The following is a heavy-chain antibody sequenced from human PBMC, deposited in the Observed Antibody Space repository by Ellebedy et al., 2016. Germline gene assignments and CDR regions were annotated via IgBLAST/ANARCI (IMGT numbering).Heavy chain of an antibody. CDR1: GFTFSSYG. Sequence: GESLKISXAASGFTFSSYGMHWVRQAPGKGLEWVAVIWYDGSNKYYADSVKGRFTISRDNSKNTLYLQMNSLRAEDTAVYYCARGLNTAMVNDAFDIWGQGTMVTVSS. D-gene: IGHD5-18*01. V-gene: IGHV3-33*08. CDR2: IWYDGSNK. CDR3: ARGLNTAMVNDAFDI. J-gene: IGHJ3*02.